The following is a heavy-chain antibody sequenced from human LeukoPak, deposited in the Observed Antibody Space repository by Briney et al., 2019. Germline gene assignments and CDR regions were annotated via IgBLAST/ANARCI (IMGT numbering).Heavy chain of an antibody. CDR2: IYYSGST. Sequence: SETLSLTCTVSGGSISSGDYYWSWIRQPPGKGLEWIGYIYYSGSTYYNPSLKSRVTISVDTSKNQFSLKLSSVTAADTAVYYCARHGRLTTVTIWVSWFDPWGQGTLVTVSS. D-gene: IGHD4-11*01. CDR1: GGSISSGDYY. CDR3: ARHGRLTTVTIWVSWFDP. V-gene: IGHV4-30-4*01. J-gene: IGHJ5*02.